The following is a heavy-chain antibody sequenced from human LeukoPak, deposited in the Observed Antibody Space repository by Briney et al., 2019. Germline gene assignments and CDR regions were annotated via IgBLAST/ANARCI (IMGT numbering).Heavy chain of an antibody. Sequence: SETLSLTCTVSGGSISTYYWGWIRQPPRKGLEWIGSIYYSGSTNYNPSLKSRVTISVDTSKNQFSLNLTSVTAADTAVYYCARHKSPLPLHWGQGTLVTVSS. CDR3: ARHKSPLPLH. D-gene: IGHD3-10*01. CDR2: IYYSGST. V-gene: IGHV4-39*01. CDR1: GGSISTYY. J-gene: IGHJ4*02.